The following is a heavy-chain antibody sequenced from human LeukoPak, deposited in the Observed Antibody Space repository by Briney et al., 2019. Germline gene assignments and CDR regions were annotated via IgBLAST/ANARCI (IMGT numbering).Heavy chain of an antibody. V-gene: IGHV4-59*01. D-gene: IGHD2/OR15-2a*01. CDR3: AREEYFRGGTFNWFDP. CDR1: GVSISSYY. J-gene: IGHJ5*02. Sequence: SETLSLTCTVSGVSISSYYWSWIRQPPGRGLEWIGYLYYSGSTNYNPSLKSRVTISVDTSKNQFSLKLSSVTAADTAVYYCAREEYFRGGTFNWFDPWGQGTQVTVSS. CDR2: LYYSGST.